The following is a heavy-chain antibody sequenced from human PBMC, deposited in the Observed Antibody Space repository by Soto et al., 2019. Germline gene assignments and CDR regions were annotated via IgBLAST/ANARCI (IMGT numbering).Heavy chain of an antibody. V-gene: IGHV1-46*01. CDR3: ARDESSGWSRRGNSMDV. CDR1: GYTFTSYY. D-gene: IGHD6-19*01. J-gene: IGHJ6*01. CDR2: INPSGGST. Sequence: QVQLVQSGAEVKKPGASVKVSCKASGYTFTSYYMHWVRQAPGQGLEWMGKINPSGGSTSYAQKCESRVTMTRDTSTSTVYMELSSLRSEDTAVYYYARDESSGWSRRGNSMDVWGQGTTVTVSS.